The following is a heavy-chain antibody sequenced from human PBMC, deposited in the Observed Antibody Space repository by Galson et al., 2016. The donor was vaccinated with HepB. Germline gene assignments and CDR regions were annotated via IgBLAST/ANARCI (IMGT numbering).Heavy chain of an antibody. CDR3: ARDRQYSSSWPRGTYYYAMDV. D-gene: IGHD6-13*01. Sequence: SLRLSCAASGFIVSSNYINWVRQAPGKGLEWVSLINSGGSTYYADSVKGRFTSSRDNSKNTVYLQMNSLRVEDTAVYYCARDRQYSSSWPRGTYYYAMDVWGQGTTVTVSS. V-gene: IGHV3-66*01. CDR2: INSGGST. CDR1: GFIVSSNY. J-gene: IGHJ6*02.